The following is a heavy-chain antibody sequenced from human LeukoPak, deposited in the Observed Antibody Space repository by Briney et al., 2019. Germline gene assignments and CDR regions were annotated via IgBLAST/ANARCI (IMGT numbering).Heavy chain of an antibody. Sequence: SETLSLTCTVSGGSISSSSYYWGWIRQPPGKGLEWIGSIYYSGSTYYNPSLKSRVTISVDTSKNQFSLKLSSVTAADTAVYYCAREGPGAFDIWGQGTMVTVSS. J-gene: IGHJ3*02. V-gene: IGHV4-39*02. CDR2: IYYSGST. CDR3: AREGPGAFDI. CDR1: GGSISSSSYY.